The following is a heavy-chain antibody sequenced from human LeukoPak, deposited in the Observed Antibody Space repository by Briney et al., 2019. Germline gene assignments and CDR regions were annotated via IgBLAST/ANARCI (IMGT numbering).Heavy chain of an antibody. CDR1: GYTFTGYY. V-gene: IGHV1-2*02. CDR2: INPNSGGT. D-gene: IGHD1-26*01. J-gene: IGHJ4*02. Sequence: GASVKVSCKASGYTFTGYYMHWVRQAPGQGLEWMGWINPNSGGTNYAQTFQGRVTMTRDTSSSTAYMVLSRLRSDDTAVYYCSRGGSDYFKYYFDYWGQGTLVTVSS. CDR3: SRGGSDYFKYYFDY.